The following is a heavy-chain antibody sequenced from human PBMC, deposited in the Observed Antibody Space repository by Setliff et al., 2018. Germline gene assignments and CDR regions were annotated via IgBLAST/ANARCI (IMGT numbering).Heavy chain of an antibody. J-gene: IGHJ4*02. CDR3: ARERMYYNFWSGYSDY. Sequence: SETLSLTCTVSGGSISSSSYYWGWIRQPPGKGLEWIGSIYYSGSTYYNPSLTSRVTISVDTSKNQFSLKLRSVTAADTAVYYCARERMYYNFWSGYSDYWGQGTLVTVSS. D-gene: IGHD3-3*01. CDR1: GGSISSSSYY. V-gene: IGHV4-39*07. CDR2: IYYSGST.